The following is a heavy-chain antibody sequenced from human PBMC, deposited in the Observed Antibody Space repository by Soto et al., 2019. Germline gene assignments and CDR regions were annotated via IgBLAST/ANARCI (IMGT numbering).Heavy chain of an antibody. J-gene: IGHJ4*02. D-gene: IGHD3-16*01. Sequence: EVQLVESGGGLVQPGGSLTLSCAASEFTFSSYDMSWVRQAPGKGLEWLSYISKNDSPIYYADSVKGRFTISRDNAKDSLYLQMNSLRDEDTAVYFCARGFSYASLGLWGQGTLVTISS. CDR2: ISKNDSPI. CDR1: EFTFSSYD. V-gene: IGHV3-48*02. CDR3: ARGFSYASLGL.